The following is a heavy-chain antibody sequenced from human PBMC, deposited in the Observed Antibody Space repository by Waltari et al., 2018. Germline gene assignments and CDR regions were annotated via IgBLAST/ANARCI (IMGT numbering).Heavy chain of an antibody. Sequence: QLQLQESGPGLVKPSETLSLTCSVSGGSISSSSFFWGWIRHPPGNGLEWIGSLYYTGNTYYNPSLKSRVTIAADTSKNQFSLKLSSVTAADTAVYYCARHMPYYDSIYYFDYWGQGTLVTVSS. J-gene: IGHJ4*02. CDR3: ARHMPYYDSIYYFDY. D-gene: IGHD3-3*01. CDR2: LYYTGNT. V-gene: IGHV4-39*01. CDR1: GGSISSSSFF.